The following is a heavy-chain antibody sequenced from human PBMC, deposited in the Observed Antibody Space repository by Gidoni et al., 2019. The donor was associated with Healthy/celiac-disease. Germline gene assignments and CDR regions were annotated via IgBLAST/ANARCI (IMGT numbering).Heavy chain of an antibody. Sequence: QVQLVQSGAEVKKPGASVKVSCKAYGYTFTSYYMHWVRQAPGQGLEWMGIINPSGGSTSYAQKFQGRVTMTRDTSTSTVYMELSSLRSEDTAVYYCARWARGDYEGDAFDIWGQGTMVTVSS. CDR1: GYTFTSYY. J-gene: IGHJ3*02. V-gene: IGHV1-46*03. CDR2: INPSGGST. D-gene: IGHD4-17*01. CDR3: ARWARGDYEGDAFDI.